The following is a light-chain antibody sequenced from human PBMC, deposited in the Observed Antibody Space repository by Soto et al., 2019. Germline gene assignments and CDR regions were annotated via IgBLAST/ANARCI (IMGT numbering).Light chain of an antibody. CDR2: AAS. CDR1: QSVSVNS. V-gene: IGKV3-20*01. J-gene: IGKJ3*01. CDR3: QQYGGSPFT. Sequence: EIVLTQSPGTLSLSPGERATLSCRASQSVSVNSLAWYQQKGGQAPRPLIYAASTRATGVPDRFSGSGSGTDFALTISGLETEDFAVYYCQQYGGSPFTFGPGTKVDIK.